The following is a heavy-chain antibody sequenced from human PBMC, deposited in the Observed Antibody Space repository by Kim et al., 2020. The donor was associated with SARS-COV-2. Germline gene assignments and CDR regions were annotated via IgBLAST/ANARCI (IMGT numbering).Heavy chain of an antibody. V-gene: IGHV1-69*04. CDR3: ARDPPMVTGRSDY. Sequence: SVKVSCKASGGTFSSYAISWVRQAPGQGLEWMGRIIPILGIANYAQKFQGRVTITADKSTSTAYMELSSLRSEDTAVYYCARDPPMVTGRSDYWGQGTLVTVSS. CDR2: IIPILGIA. J-gene: IGHJ4*02. CDR1: GGTFSSYA. D-gene: IGHD5-18*01.